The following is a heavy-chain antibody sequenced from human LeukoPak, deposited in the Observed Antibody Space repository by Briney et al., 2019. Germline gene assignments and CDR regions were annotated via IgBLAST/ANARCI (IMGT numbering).Heavy chain of an antibody. CDR3: ARIRTEPGTWDYFDY. CDR1: GFTFSSSW. Sequence: PGGSLRLSCVASGFTFSSSWMHWVRQVPGKELVWVARLESDGRRTTYAESVKGRFTISRDNAKNTLYLEMNSLRVEDTAVYYCARIRTEPGTWDYFDYWGQGTLVTVSS. V-gene: IGHV3-74*03. D-gene: IGHD6-13*01. CDR2: LESDGRRT. J-gene: IGHJ4*02.